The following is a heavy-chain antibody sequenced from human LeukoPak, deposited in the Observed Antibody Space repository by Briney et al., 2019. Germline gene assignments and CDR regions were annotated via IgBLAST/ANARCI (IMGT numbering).Heavy chain of an antibody. V-gene: IGHV4-39*01. CDR3: ARQYSSGATE. J-gene: IGHJ4*02. CDR1: GGSISSSSYY. CDR2: IYYSGST. Sequence: SETLSLTCTVSGGSISSSSYYWGWIRQPPGKGLEWIGSIYYSGSTYYNPSLKSRVTTSVDTSKNQFYLKLSSVTAADTAVYYCARQYSSGATEWGQGTLVTVSS. D-gene: IGHD2-15*01.